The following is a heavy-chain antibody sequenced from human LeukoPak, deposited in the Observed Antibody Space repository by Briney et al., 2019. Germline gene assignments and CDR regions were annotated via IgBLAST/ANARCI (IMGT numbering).Heavy chain of an antibody. V-gene: IGHV3-21*01. Sequence: PGGSLRLSCAASEFPFSSYTMHWVRQAPGKGLEWVSSISRSSSDIHYAYSLKGRFTISRDNAKNSLYLQMNSLRAEDTAVYYCAGGSGTYSPGYWGQGILVTVSS. CDR3: AGGSGTYSPGY. J-gene: IGHJ4*02. CDR1: EFPFSSYT. D-gene: IGHD3-16*01. CDR2: ISRSSSDI.